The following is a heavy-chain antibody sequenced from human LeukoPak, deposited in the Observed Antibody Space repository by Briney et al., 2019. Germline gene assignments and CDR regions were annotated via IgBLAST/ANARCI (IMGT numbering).Heavy chain of an antibody. CDR3: VRLGSGSYPDY. D-gene: IGHD1-26*01. CDR1: GYRFTNCW. V-gene: IGHV5-51*01. Sequence: GESLKISCQGSGYRFTNCWIGWVRQMPGKGLECMGIMYPDDSDTTYSPSFQGQVTISADKSISTAYLQWSSLKASDTAMYYCVRLGSGSYPDYWGQGTLVTVSS. CDR2: MYPDDSDT. J-gene: IGHJ4*02.